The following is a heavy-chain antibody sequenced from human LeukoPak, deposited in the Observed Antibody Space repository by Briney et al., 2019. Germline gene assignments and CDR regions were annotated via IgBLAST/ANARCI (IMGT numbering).Heavy chain of an antibody. CDR3: ARDRDYSNTERGFDY. D-gene: IGHD4-11*01. J-gene: IGHJ4*02. Sequence: ASVKVSCKTSGYTFTDYYIRWVRQAPGQGLEWRGWINPNSGETNSAQKFQGRVTMTGDTSISTAYMELRRVTSDDTAVYYCARDRDYSNTERGFDYWGQGTLVTVSS. CDR1: GYTFTDYY. CDR2: INPNSGET. V-gene: IGHV1-2*02.